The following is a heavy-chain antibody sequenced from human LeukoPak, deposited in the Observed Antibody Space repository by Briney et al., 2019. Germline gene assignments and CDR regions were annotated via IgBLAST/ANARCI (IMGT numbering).Heavy chain of an antibody. CDR1: GFTFSNYG. CDR3: ARGYTCGY. D-gene: IGHD5-18*01. J-gene: IGHJ4*02. Sequence: LSGRSLRLSCAASGFTFSNYGMHWVRQAPGKGLEWVAVISHDGSSKYYADSVRGRFTISRDNPKTTLYLQMNSLRPEDTAVYYCARGYTCGYWGQGTLVIVSS. CDR2: ISHDGSSK. V-gene: IGHV3-30-3*01.